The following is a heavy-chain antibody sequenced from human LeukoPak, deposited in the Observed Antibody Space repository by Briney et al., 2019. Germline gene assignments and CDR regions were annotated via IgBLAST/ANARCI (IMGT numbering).Heavy chain of an antibody. CDR1: GLTVSSNY. J-gene: IGHJ4*02. CDR2: ISQSGSDT. Sequence: GGSLRLSCAASGLTVSSNYMNWVRQAPGTGPEWVAAISQSGSDTPYGDSVKGRFTISRDNSKNTLYLQMNPLRVEDTAVYYCVKGGWFDDWGQGPLVTVSS. CDR3: VKGGWFDD. D-gene: IGHD6-19*01. V-gene: IGHV3-53*01.